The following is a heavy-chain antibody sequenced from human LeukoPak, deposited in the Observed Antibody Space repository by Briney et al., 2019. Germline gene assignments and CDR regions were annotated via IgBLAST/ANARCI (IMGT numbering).Heavy chain of an antibody. CDR2: ISSSGSNI. J-gene: IGHJ4*02. D-gene: IGHD2-15*01. CDR3: ARNFFHCSGGSCYYPVFDY. Sequence: GGSLRLSCAASGFTFSSCEMNWVRQAPGKGLEWVSYISSSGSNIYYADSVKGRFTISRDNAKNSLYLQMNSLRAEDTAVYYCARNFFHCSGGSCYYPVFDYWGQGTLVTVSS. CDR1: GFTFSSCE. V-gene: IGHV3-48*03.